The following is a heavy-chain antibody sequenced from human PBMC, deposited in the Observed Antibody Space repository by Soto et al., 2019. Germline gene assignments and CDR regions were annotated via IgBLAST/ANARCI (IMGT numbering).Heavy chain of an antibody. CDR3: ARGRSSSAKLNPDYESDYMDV. Sequence: ARGARRDPYGGSGFTPRPERLHLGRPPLGKNIGRVSAIGTAGDTYYPGSVKGRFTISRENAKNSLYLQMNSLRAGDTTVYYCARGRSSSAKLNPDYESDYMDVWGKGTTVTVSS. D-gene: IGHD4-17*01. V-gene: IGHV3-13*01. CDR1: GFTPRPER. J-gene: IGHJ6*03. CDR2: IGTAGDT.